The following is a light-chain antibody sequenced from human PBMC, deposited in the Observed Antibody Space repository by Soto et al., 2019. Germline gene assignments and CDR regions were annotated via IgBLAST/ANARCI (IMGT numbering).Light chain of an antibody. V-gene: IGKV4-1*01. CDR1: QSVLYSSDNKNY. J-gene: IGKJ5*01. CDR2: WAS. CDR3: QQYYGNPIT. Sequence: DIVMTQSPDSLAVSLGERATINCKSSQSVLYSSDNKNYLAWYQQKPGQPPMLLIYWASTRESGVPDRFSGSGSGTDFTLTISSLQAEDVAVYYCQQYYGNPITFGQGTRLEIK.